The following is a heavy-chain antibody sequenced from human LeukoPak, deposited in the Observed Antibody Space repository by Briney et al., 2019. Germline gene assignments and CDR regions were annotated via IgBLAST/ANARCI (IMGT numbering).Heavy chain of an antibody. CDR3: ARGGGYSYGAVDY. CDR1: GFTFSSYW. V-gene: IGHV3-74*01. CDR2: INSGGSST. Sequence: GGSLRLSCAASGFTFSSYWMHWVRQAPGKGLVWVSRINSGGSSTYYADSVKGRFTISRDNAKNTLYLQMNSLRAEDTAVYYCARGGGYSYGAVDYWGQGTLVTVSS. D-gene: IGHD5-18*01. J-gene: IGHJ4*02.